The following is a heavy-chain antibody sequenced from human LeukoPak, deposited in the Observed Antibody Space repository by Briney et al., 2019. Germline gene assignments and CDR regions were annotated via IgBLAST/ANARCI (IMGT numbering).Heavy chain of an antibody. J-gene: IGHJ5*02. CDR2: VNTNTGDP. Sequence: GASEKVSCKASGYTLTSYAMYWVRQAPRQGGAWVGWVNTNTGDPTYAHGFTGRVFFFLGTSVSTSYLQISSLKAEDTAVYSCARDVVLMVYASTPFGRLDPWGQGTLVTVSS. D-gene: IGHD2-8*01. CDR1: GYTLTSYA. CDR3: ARDVVLMVYASTPFGRLDP. V-gene: IGHV7-4-1*02.